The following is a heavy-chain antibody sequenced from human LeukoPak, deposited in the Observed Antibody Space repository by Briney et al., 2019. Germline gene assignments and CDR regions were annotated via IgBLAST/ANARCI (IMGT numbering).Heavy chain of an antibody. CDR2: WHDGSNK. CDR1: GFTYSKFG. D-gene: IGHD3-10*01. J-gene: IGHJ6*03. CDR3: ARDKGEFYNYMSV. Sequence: PGRSLRLSCGASGFTYSKFGMHWVRQAPGKGLEWVAVWHDGSNKFYGDSVKGRFTISRDNIKNTLSLQMNSLRAEDTAVYYCARDKGEFYNYMSVWGNGTTVTVSS. V-gene: IGHV3-33*01.